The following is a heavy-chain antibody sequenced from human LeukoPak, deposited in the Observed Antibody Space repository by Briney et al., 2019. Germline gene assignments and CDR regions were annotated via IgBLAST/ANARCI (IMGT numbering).Heavy chain of an antibody. CDR3: VRENRGYNYGYFDY. Sequence: GSLRLSCAASGFTFSRDWMHWVRQAPGKGLVWISRINSDGSSTNYADSVKGRFTISRDNARNTLYLQMNSLRAEDMAVYYCVRENRGYNYGYFDYWGQGALVTVSS. CDR2: INSDGSST. J-gene: IGHJ4*02. V-gene: IGHV3-74*01. CDR1: GFTFSRDW. D-gene: IGHD5-18*01.